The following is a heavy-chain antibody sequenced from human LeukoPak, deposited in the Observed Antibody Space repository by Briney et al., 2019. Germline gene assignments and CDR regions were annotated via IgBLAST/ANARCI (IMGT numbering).Heavy chain of an antibody. CDR1: GFTLSSFW. Sequence: PGGSLRLSCAASGFTLSSFWMSWVRPAPGKGLEWMGGFDPEDGETIYAQKFQGRVTLTKGPSTHTAYMELSSLKAEDTAVYYCATVRYPPLRWTKPFDYWGQGTLVTVSS. J-gene: IGHJ4*02. V-gene: IGHV1-24*01. D-gene: IGHD4-23*01. CDR3: ATVRYPPLRWTKPFDY. CDR2: FDPEDGET.